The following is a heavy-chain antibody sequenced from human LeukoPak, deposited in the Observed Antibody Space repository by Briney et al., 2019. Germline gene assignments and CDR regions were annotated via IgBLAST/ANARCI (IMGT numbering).Heavy chain of an antibody. D-gene: IGHD3-16*02. CDR2: ISGSGGST. CDR3: AKDILTRGMITFGGVIVPKGFDY. CDR1: GFTFSSYA. J-gene: IGHJ4*02. V-gene: IGHV3-23*01. Sequence: PGGSLRLSCAASGFTFSSYAMSWVRQAPGKGLEWVSAISGSGGSTYYADSVKGRFTISRDNSKNTLYLQMNSLRAEDTAVYYCAKDILTRGMITFGGVIVPKGFDYWGQGTLVTVSS.